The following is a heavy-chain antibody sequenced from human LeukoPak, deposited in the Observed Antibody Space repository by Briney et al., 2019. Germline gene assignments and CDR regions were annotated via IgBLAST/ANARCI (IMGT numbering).Heavy chain of an antibody. CDR3: ATDVTAVAGGDY. J-gene: IGHJ4*02. Sequence: RGSLRLSCAASGFIFSSYAMSWVRQAPGKGLEWGSVIGGSGGNIHYADSVKGRFTISRDNSKNTLYLQMDSLRAEDTAVYYCATDVTAVAGGDYWGQGTLVTVSS. D-gene: IGHD6-19*01. V-gene: IGHV3-23*01. CDR2: IGGSGGNI. CDR1: GFIFSSYA.